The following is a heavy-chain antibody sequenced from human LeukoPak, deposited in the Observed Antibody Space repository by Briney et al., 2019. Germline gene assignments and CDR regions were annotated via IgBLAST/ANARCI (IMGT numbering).Heavy chain of an antibody. D-gene: IGHD6-6*01. CDR2: IRYDGSNK. Sequence: PGGSLRLSCAASGFTFSSYGVHWVRQAPGKGLEWVAFIRYDGSNKYYADSVKGRFTISRDNSKNTLYLQMNSLRAEDTAVYYCAKTGDIAARLIYYYYMDVWGKGTTVTVSS. CDR1: GFTFSSYG. J-gene: IGHJ6*03. CDR3: AKTGDIAARLIYYYYMDV. V-gene: IGHV3-30*02.